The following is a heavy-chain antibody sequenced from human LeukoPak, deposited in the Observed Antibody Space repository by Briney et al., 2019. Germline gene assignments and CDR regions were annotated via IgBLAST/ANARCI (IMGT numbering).Heavy chain of an antibody. J-gene: IGHJ4*02. CDR1: GGSISSYY. V-gene: IGHV4-4*07. Sequence: SETLSLTCTVSGGSISSYYWSWIRQPAGKGLEWIGRIYTSGSTNYNPSLKSRVTMSVDTSKNQFSLKLSSVAAADTAVYYCARAVAGYCTNGVCRYFDYWGQGTLVTVSS. CDR2: IYTSGST. CDR3: ARAVAGYCTNGVCRYFDY. D-gene: IGHD2-8*01.